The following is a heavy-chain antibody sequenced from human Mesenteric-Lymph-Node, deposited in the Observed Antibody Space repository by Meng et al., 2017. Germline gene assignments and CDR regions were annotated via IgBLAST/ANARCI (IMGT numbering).Heavy chain of an antibody. J-gene: IGHJ1*01. CDR3: TNDRLNH. D-gene: IGHD1-1*01. CDR1: GFTFTDHW. Sequence: GGSLRLSCAASGFTFTDHWMHWVRQGPGKGLVWVSRINPDGSNPTYADSVKGRFTISRDNAKNTVYLQMSSLRGEDTGLYYYTNDRLNHWGQGALVTVSS. CDR2: INPDGSNP. V-gene: IGHV3-74*01.